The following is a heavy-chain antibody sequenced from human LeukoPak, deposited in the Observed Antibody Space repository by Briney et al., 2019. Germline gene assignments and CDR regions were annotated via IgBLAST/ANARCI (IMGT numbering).Heavy chain of an antibody. CDR3: ANGQAIDI. CDR1: GFTFSSYN. J-gene: IGHJ3*02. Sequence: PGGSLRLSCAASGFTFSSYNMNWVRQAPGKGLEWVSSISSSSSYIYHADSVKGRFTISRDNAKNSLNLQMNSLRAEDTAVYYCANGQAIDIWGQGTMVTVSS. V-gene: IGHV3-21*04. CDR2: ISSSSSYI.